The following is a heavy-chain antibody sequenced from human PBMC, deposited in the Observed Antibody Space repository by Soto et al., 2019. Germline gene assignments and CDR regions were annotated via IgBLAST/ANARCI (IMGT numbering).Heavy chain of an antibody. CDR1: GFSLSTSGVA. CDR3: AHSGMVGGTVGGLFDP. Sequence: QITLKESGPTLVKPTQTLTLTCTFSGFSLSTSGVAVGWIRQPPGKALEWLALIYWDDDKRYSPSLKRRLTIAKDTSKNQVVLTMTNMDPVDTATYYCAHSGMVGGTVGGLFDPWGQGTLVTVSS. V-gene: IGHV2-5*02. CDR2: IYWDDDK. J-gene: IGHJ5*02. D-gene: IGHD3-16*01.